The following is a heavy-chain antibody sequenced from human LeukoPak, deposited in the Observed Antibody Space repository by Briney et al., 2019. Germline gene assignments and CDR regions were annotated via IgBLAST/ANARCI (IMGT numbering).Heavy chain of an antibody. CDR1: GFTFASYG. J-gene: IGHJ1*01. CDR2: STTNGGST. Sequence: GGSLRLSCAASGFTFASYGMSWVRQAPGKGLEWVSFSTTNGGSTSYADSLEGRFTISRDNPRNTLCMQMNSLRDEDTAVYYCAIMRGYYDGTGYWVQWGQGTLVTVSS. CDR3: AIMRGYYDGTGYWVQ. V-gene: IGHV3-23*01. D-gene: IGHD3-22*01.